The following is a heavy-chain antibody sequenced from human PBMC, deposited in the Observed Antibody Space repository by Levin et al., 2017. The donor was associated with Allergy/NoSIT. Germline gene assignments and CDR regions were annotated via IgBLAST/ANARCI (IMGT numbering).Heavy chain of an antibody. D-gene: IGHD3-10*01. V-gene: IGHV2-5*02. J-gene: IGHJ4*02. CDR2: IYWDDDK. CDR1: GFSLTTSGVG. Sequence: SGPTLVKPTQTLTLTCTFSGFSLTTSGVGVGWIRQPPGKALEWLAIIYWDDDKAYSPSLKNRLTITRDTSKNQVVLTMTNMYPVDTATYFCTQGGSESFYPFDYWGQGTLVTVSS. CDR3: TQGGSESFYPFDY.